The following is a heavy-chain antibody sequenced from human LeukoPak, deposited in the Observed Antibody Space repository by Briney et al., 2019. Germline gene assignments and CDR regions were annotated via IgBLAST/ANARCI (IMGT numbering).Heavy chain of an antibody. CDR3: ARGEPYYDFWSGYRNYYYYGMDV. CDR2: MNPNSGNT. Sequence: GASVKVSCKASGYTFTSYDTNWVRQATGQGLEWMGWMNPNSGNTGYAQKFQGRVTMTRNTSISTAYMELSSLRSEDTAVYYCARGEPYYDFWSGYRNYYYYGMDVWGQGTTVTVSS. CDR1: GYTFTSYD. J-gene: IGHJ6*02. V-gene: IGHV1-8*01. D-gene: IGHD3-3*01.